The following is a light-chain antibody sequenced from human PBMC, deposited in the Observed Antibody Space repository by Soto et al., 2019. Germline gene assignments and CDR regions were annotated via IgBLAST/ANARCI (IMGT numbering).Light chain of an antibody. CDR1: QSISSY. CDR3: QQSYSTSRT. Sequence: DIQMTQSPSSLSASVGDRVTISCRASQSISSYLNWYQQRPGKAPKLLLYAASSLQSGVSSRFRGSGSGTDFTLTISSLQPEDFATYYCQQSYSTSRTFGQGTKVEIK. J-gene: IGKJ1*01. CDR2: AAS. V-gene: IGKV1-39*01.